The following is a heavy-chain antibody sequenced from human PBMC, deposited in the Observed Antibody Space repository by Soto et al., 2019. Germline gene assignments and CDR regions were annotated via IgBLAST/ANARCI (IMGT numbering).Heavy chain of an antibody. CDR2: IIPIFGTA. V-gene: IGHV1-69*12. CDR1: GGTFSSYA. CDR3: AREDQGHSSGCLDY. J-gene: IGHJ4*02. D-gene: IGHD6-19*01. Sequence: QVQLVQSGAEVKKPGSSAKVSCKASGGTFSSYAISWVRQAPGQGLEWMGGIIPIFGTANYAQKFQGRVTITADESTSTAYMELSSLRSEDTAVYYCAREDQGHSSGCLDYWGQGTLVTVSS.